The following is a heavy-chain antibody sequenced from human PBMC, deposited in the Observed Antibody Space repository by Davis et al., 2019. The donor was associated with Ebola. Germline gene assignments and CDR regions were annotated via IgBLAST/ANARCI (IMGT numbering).Heavy chain of an antibody. CDR1: GYTLTELS. CDR3: TIGGTTGGFDY. D-gene: IGHD3-16*01. J-gene: IGHJ4*02. Sequence: AASVKVSRKVSGYTLTELSMHWVRQAPGKGLEWMGSFDPEDGEAIYAQKFQDRVIVTEDTSTDTAYMELSSLRSDDTAVYYCTIGGTTGGFDYWGQGTLVTVSS. V-gene: IGHV1-24*01. CDR2: FDPEDGEA.